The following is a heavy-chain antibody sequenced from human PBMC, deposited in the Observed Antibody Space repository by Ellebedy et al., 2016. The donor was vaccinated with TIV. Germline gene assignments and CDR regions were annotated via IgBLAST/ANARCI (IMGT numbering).Heavy chain of an antibody. CDR3: AAWSGYYLRSPDSYYYYGMDV. D-gene: IGHD3-3*01. J-gene: IGHJ6*02. Sequence: SVKVSCXASGGTFSSYAISWVRQAPGQGLEWMGGIIPIFGTANYAQKFQGRVTITADKSTSTAYMELSSLRSEDTAVYYCAAWSGYYLRSPDSYYYYGMDVWGQGTTVTVSS. V-gene: IGHV1-69*06. CDR2: IIPIFGTA. CDR1: GGTFSSYA.